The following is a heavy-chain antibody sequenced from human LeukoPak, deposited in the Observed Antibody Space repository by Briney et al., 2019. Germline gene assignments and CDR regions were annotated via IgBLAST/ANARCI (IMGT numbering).Heavy chain of an antibody. V-gene: IGHV4-59*01. CDR3: ALGGYCGRSSCYSFDY. CDR2: IYYSGST. CDR1: GGSISSYY. J-gene: IGHJ4*02. Sequence: PSETLSLTCTVSGGSISSYYWSWIRQPPGKGLEWVGYIYYSGSTNYNPSLKSRVTISVDTSRNQFSLKLSSVTAADTAVYYCALGGYCGRSSCYSFDYWGQGTLVTVSS. D-gene: IGHD2-2*01.